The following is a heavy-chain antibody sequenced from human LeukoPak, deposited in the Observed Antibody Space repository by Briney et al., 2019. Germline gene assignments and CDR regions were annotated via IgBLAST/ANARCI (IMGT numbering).Heavy chain of an antibody. J-gene: IGHJ6*02. CDR2: ISGSGGST. Sequence: GGSLRLSCAASGSTFSSYAMSWVRQAPGKGLEWVSAISGSGGSTYYADSVKGRFTISRDNSKNTLYLQMNSLRAEDTAVYYCAKSMVRGVMGCYYGMDVWGQGTTVTVSS. CDR1: GSTFSSYA. CDR3: AKSMVRGVMGCYYGMDV. V-gene: IGHV3-23*01. D-gene: IGHD3-10*01.